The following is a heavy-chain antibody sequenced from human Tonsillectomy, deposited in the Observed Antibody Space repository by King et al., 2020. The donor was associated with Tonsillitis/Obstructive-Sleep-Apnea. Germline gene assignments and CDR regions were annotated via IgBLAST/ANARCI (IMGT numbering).Heavy chain of an antibody. CDR2: INHSGST. CDR1: GGSFSGYY. CDR3: ASVSIAAAFFNWFDP. V-gene: IGHV4-34*01. D-gene: IGHD6-13*01. J-gene: IGHJ5*02. Sequence: VQLQQWGAGLLKPSETLSLTCAVYGGSFSGYYWSWIRQPPGKGLEWIGEINHSGSTNYNPSLKSRVTISVDTSKNQFSLKLSSVTAEDTAVYYCASVSIAAAFFNWFDPWGQGTLVTVSS.